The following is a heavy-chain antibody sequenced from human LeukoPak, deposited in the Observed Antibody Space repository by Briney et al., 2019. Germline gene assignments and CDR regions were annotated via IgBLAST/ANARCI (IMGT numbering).Heavy chain of an antibody. J-gene: IGHJ4*02. V-gene: IGHV3-23*01. D-gene: IGHD1-26*01. Sequence: GESLRLSCTASGSTLSTYPMTWVRQAPGQGLEWVSAISSNSVTIYYADSVKGRFTISRDNSKNTLYLQMYSLRAEDTAVYYCAKILSGTYSFDLWGQGTLVTVSS. CDR3: AKILSGTYSFDL. CDR1: GSTLSTYP. CDR2: ISSNSVTI.